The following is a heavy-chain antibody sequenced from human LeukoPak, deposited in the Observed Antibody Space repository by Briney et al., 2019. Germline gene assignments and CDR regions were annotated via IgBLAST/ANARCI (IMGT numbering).Heavy chain of an antibody. CDR2: IIPIFGTA. V-gene: IGHV1-69*06. Sequence: ASVKVSCKASGGTFSSYAISWVRQAPGQGLEWMGGIIPIFGTANYAQKFQGRVTITADKSTSTAYMELSSLRSEDTAVYYCARVELSSSSRYYFDYWGQGTLVTVSS. CDR3: ARVELSSSSRYYFDY. J-gene: IGHJ4*02. D-gene: IGHD6-13*01. CDR1: GGTFSSYA.